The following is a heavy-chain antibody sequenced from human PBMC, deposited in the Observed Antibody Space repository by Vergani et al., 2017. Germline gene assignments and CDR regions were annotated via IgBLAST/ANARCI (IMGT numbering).Heavy chain of an antibody. D-gene: IGHD3-16*02. CDR2: INPNSGGT. J-gene: IGHJ5*02. Sequence: QVQLVQSGAEVKKPGASVKVSCKASGYTFTGYYMHWVRQAPGQGLEWMGWINPNSGGTNYAQKFQGRVTMTRDTSISTAYMELRSLRSDDTAVYYCARMYYDYVWGSYRYTWFDPWGQGTLVTVSS. V-gene: IGHV1-2*02. CDR3: ARMYYDYVWGSYRYTWFDP. CDR1: GYTFTGYY.